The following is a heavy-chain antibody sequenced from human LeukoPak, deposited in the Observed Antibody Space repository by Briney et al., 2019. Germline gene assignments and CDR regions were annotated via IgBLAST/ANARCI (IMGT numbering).Heavy chain of an antibody. CDR2: ISYDGGNT. J-gene: IGHJ4*02. V-gene: IGHV3-30-3*02. D-gene: IGHD6-19*01. CDR3: ASLSTSGRLAYFFDY. CDR1: GFTFSHYP. Sequence: GRSLRLSCVASGFTFSHYPLHWVRQAPGKGLEWVAVISYDGGNTYYADSVKGRFTISRDNSKNTVYLQMSSLRTEDTAVYYCASLSTSGRLAYFFDYCGQGTLVTVSS.